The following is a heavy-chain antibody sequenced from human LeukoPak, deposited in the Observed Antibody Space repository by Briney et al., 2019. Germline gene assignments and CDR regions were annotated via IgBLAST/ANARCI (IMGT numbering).Heavy chain of an antibody. CDR2: ICDSGST. Sequence: PAETLSLTCTVSGGSISSDDYDWSWIRQPPGRGLESVVYICDSGSTYYNRSIKSRFTITVDTSKSQCSLKLRSVTAADTAVYYCARNTLGSSGYDYFDYWGKGTLVTVSS. V-gene: IGHV4-30-4*01. D-gene: IGHD3-22*01. CDR3: ARNTLGSSGYDYFDY. J-gene: IGHJ4*02. CDR1: GGSISSDDYD.